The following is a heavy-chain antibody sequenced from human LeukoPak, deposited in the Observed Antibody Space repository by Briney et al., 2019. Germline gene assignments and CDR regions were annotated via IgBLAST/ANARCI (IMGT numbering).Heavy chain of an antibody. J-gene: IGHJ6*03. Sequence: GGSLRLSCTVSGFTVSSNSMSWVRQAPGRGLEWVSFIYSGGNTHNSDSVKGRFTISRDNSKNTLYLQMNSLRAEDTAVYYCAREGLLWFGESTIPLNYYYYYMDVWGKGTTVTVSS. CDR1: GFTVSSNS. CDR2: IYSGGNT. D-gene: IGHD3-10*01. V-gene: IGHV3-53*05. CDR3: AREGLLWFGESTIPLNYYYYYMDV.